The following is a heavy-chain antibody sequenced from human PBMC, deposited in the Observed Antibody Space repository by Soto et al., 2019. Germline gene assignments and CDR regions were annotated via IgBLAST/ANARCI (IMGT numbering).Heavy chain of an antibody. V-gene: IGHV3-23*01. CDR1: GFTFSSYA. J-gene: IGHJ5*02. Sequence: GGSLRLSCAASGFTFSSYAMSWVRQAPGKGLEWVSAISGSGGSTYYADSVKGRFTISRDNSKNTLYLQMNSLRAEDTAVYYCAKDQVEDVLLWFGEGGPWFDPWGQGTLVTVSS. CDR2: ISGSGGST. CDR3: AKDQVEDVLLWFGEGGPWFDP. D-gene: IGHD3-10*01.